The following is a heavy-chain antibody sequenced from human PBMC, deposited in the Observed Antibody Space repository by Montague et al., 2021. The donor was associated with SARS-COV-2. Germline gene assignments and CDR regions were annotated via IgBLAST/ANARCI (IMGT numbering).Heavy chain of an antibody. CDR2: IYYSGST. CDR3: ARQGSGSYYNWFDP. V-gene: IGHV4-39*01. D-gene: IGHD1-26*01. J-gene: IGHJ5*02. Sequence: SETRSLTCTVSGGSISSSSNYWGWIRQPPGKGLEWIGSIYYSGSTYYXPSLKSRVTISVDTSKNQFSLKLSSVTAADTAVYYCARQGSGSYYNWFDPWGQGTLVTVSS. CDR1: GGSISSSSNY.